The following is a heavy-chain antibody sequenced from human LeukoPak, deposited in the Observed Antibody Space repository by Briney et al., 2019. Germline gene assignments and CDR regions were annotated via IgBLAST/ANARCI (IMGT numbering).Heavy chain of an antibody. J-gene: IGHJ6*02. CDR3: ARDGYKVTTHYYYYGTDV. Sequence: GGSLRLSCAASGFTFSSYGMHWVRQAPGKGLEWVSYISSSSSTIYYADSVKGRFTISRDNAKNSLYLQMNSLRAEDTAVYYCARDGYKVTTHYYYYGTDVWGQGTTVTVSS. CDR2: ISSSSSTI. CDR1: GFTFSSYG. V-gene: IGHV3-48*01. D-gene: IGHD4-11*01.